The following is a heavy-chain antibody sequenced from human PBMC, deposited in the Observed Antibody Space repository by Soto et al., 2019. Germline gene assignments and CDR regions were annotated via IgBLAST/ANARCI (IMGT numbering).Heavy chain of an antibody. CDR1: GFTFSSYG. Sequence: GGSLRLSCAASGFTFSSYGMHWVRQAPGKGLEWVAVIWYDGSNKYYADSVKGRFTISRDNSKNTLYLQMNSLRAEDTAVYYCARDGHYYCGGDCWDYYYGMDVWGQGTTVTVSS. V-gene: IGHV3-33*01. J-gene: IGHJ6*02. CDR2: IWYDGSNK. D-gene: IGHD2-21*02. CDR3: ARDGHYYCGGDCWDYYYGMDV.